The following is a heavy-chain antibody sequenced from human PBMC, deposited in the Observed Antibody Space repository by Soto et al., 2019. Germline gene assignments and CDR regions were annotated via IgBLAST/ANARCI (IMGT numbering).Heavy chain of an antibody. CDR2: IHYSGST. Sequence: SETLSLTCAFSGGSVSRGSYYWSWIRQPPGKGLEWIGCIHYSGSTNHKPSLKSRLTISVDTSNKQFSLKLSSVAGADTAVYYCARVALRDSRFDPWGQGTLVTVSS. CDR3: ARVALRDSRFDP. CDR1: GGSVSRGSYY. D-gene: IGHD3-9*01. V-gene: IGHV4-61*01. J-gene: IGHJ5*02.